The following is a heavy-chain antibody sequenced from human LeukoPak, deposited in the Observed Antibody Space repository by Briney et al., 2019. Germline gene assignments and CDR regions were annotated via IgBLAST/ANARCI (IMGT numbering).Heavy chain of an antibody. Sequence: PGGSLRLSCAASGFTFSDYYMSWIRQAPGKGLEWVSYISGSGSTIYYADSVRGRFTISRDNAKNSLYLQMNSLRAEDTAVYYCARDQGYGSGTHYNFFSWFGPWGQGTLVTVSS. J-gene: IGHJ5*02. CDR3: ARDQGYGSGTHYNFFSWFGP. D-gene: IGHD3-10*01. V-gene: IGHV3-11*01. CDR2: ISGSGSTI. CDR1: GFTFSDYY.